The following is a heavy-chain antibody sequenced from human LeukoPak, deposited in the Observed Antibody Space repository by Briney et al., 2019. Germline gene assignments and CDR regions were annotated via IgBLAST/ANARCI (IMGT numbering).Heavy chain of an antibody. Sequence: GGSLRLSCEASGFTFSSYAMSWVRQAPGKGLEWVSVISGSGGSTYYADSVKGRFTISRDNAKNSLYLQMNSLRAEDTAVYSCARDYYASGSHDFWGQGALVTVSS. CDR2: ISGSGGST. J-gene: IGHJ4*02. D-gene: IGHD3-10*01. CDR3: ARDYYASGSHDF. V-gene: IGHV3-23*01. CDR1: GFTFSSYA.